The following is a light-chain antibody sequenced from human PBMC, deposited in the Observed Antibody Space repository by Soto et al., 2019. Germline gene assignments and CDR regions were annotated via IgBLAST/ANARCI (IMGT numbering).Light chain of an antibody. V-gene: IGKV1-8*01. Sequence: AIRMTQSPSSLSASTGDRVTITCRASQGISSYLAWYQQKPGKAPKLLIYDASTLQSGVPSRFSGSGSGTDFTLTISCLQSEDFATYYCKQYYSYPGTFGQGTKLEIK. CDR3: KQYYSYPGT. J-gene: IGKJ2*02. CDR2: DAS. CDR1: QGISSY.